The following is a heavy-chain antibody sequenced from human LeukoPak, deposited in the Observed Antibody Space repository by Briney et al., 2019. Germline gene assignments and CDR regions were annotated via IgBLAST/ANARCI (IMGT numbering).Heavy chain of an antibody. CDR3: ARRYGSGSYYNRNYYYYMDV. CDR1: GGSFSGYY. CDR2: INHSGST. D-gene: IGHD3-10*01. J-gene: IGHJ6*03. V-gene: IGHV4-34*01. Sequence: PSETLSLTCAVYGGSFSGYYWSWIRQPPGKGLEWIGEINHSGSTNYNPSLKSRVTISVDTSKNQFSLKLSSVTAADTAVYYCARRYGSGSYYNRNYYYYMDVWGKGTTVTISS.